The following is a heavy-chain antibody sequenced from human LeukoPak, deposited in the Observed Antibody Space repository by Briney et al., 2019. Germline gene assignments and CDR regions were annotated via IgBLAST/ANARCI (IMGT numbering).Heavy chain of an antibody. V-gene: IGHV4-59*01. Sequence: SEALSLTCTVSGGSISYYYWSWIRESPGKGLEWIGYIYYSGTTNYNPSLKSRVTISVDTSKTQFSLQLRSVTAADTAVYYCAREDPQTTVPEGMDVWGQGTTVTVSS. CDR3: AREDPQTTVPEGMDV. D-gene: IGHD4-17*01. CDR1: GGSISYYY. J-gene: IGHJ6*02. CDR2: IYYSGTT.